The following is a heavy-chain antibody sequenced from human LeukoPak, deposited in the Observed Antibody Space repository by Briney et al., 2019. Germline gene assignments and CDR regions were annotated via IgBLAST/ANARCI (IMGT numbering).Heavy chain of an antibody. CDR3: ASGFRGQLGYFDY. D-gene: IGHD1-1*01. CDR1: GGSISSSNW. J-gene: IGHJ4*02. V-gene: IGHV4-4*02. Sequence: PSETLSLTCAVSGGSISSSNWWSWVRQPPGKGLEWIGEIYHGGSTNYNPSLKSRVTMSVDTSKNHFSLKLSSVTAADTAVYYCASGFRGQLGYFDYWGQGTLVTVSS. CDR2: IYHGGST.